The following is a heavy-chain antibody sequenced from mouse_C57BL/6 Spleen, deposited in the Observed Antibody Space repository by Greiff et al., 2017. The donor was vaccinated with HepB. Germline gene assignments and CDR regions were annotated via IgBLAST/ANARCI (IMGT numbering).Heavy chain of an antibody. J-gene: IGHJ3*01. Sequence: QVQLKESGAELVRPGASVTLSCKASGYTFTDYEMHWVKQTPVHGLEWIGAIDPETGGTAYNQKFKGKAILTADKSSSTAYMELRSLTSEDSAVYYCTGTTVVGEAWFAYWGQGTLVTVSA. CDR3: TGTTVVGEAWFAY. CDR1: GYTFTDYE. V-gene: IGHV1-15*01. D-gene: IGHD1-1*01. CDR2: IDPETGGT.